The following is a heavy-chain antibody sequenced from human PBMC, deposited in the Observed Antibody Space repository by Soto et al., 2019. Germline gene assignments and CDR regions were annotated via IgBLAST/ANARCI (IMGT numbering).Heavy chain of an antibody. J-gene: IGHJ4*02. CDR1: GFIFSSYS. D-gene: IGHD3-22*01. V-gene: IGHV3-21*01. CDR3: ARDRMYYYDSSGYQGFDY. Sequence: GGSLRLSCAASGFIFSSYSMNWVRQAPGKGLEWVSSISSSSSYIYYADSVKGRFTISRDNAKNSLYLQMNSLRAEDTAVYYCARDRMYYYDSSGYQGFDYWGQGTLVTVSS. CDR2: ISSSSSYI.